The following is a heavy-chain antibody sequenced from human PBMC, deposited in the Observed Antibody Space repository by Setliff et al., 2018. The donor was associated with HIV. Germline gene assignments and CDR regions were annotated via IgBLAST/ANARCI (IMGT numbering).Heavy chain of an antibody. CDR1: GVAFNTYA. J-gene: IGHJ4*02. V-gene: IGHV1-69*10. Sequence: SVKVSCKTSGVAFNTYAFSWVRQAPGQGLEWMGDIFAFLNIPNYAQKFQGRVTITADKPTSTAYMELTGLRSEDTAIYYCATAQGIATANFDYWGQGTLVTVSS. CDR2: IFAFLNIP. CDR3: ATAQGIATANFDY. D-gene: IGHD6-13*01.